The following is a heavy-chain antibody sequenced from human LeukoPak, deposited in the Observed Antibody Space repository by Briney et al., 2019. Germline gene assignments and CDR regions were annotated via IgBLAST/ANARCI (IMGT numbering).Heavy chain of an antibody. CDR3: ATGGSRKTKKFDY. CDR1: GGSFSGYY. D-gene: IGHD1-26*01. Sequence: KTSETLSLTCAVNGGSFSGYYWSWIRQPPGKGLEWIGEITQSGSINSNPSLKSRVTISVDTSKNQFSLKLSSVTAADTAVYYCATGGSRKTKKFDYWGQGTLVTVSS. J-gene: IGHJ4*02. V-gene: IGHV4-34*01. CDR2: ITQSGSI.